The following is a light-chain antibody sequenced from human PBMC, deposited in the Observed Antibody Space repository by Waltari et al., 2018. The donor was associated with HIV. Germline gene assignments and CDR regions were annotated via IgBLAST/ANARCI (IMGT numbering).Light chain of an antibody. V-gene: IGKV1-39*01. J-gene: IGKJ3*01. CDR1: QSIATY. CDR2: ATS. Sequence: DIQMTQPPSSLSASVGDRVTIACRASQSIATYLNWYHQKPGKAPKLVIYATSALQSGVPSRFSGSGSGTDFTLTIGSLQPEDFGTYYCQQSYSVPFTFGPGTKVDIK. CDR3: QQSYSVPFT.